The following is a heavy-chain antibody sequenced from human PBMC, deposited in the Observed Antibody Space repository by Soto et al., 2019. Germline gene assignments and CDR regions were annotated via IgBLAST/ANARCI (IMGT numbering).Heavy chain of an antibody. Sequence: QVQLVQSGAEVKKPGSSVKVSCKASGGTFSSYAISWVRQAPGQGLEWMGGIIPIFGTANYAQKFQGRVTITADESTSTVYMELSSLRSEDTAVYYCASQSTYIAARPPPYYYYYGMDVWGQGTTVTVSS. D-gene: IGHD6-6*01. CDR3: ASQSTYIAARPPPYYYYYGMDV. J-gene: IGHJ6*02. CDR2: IIPIFGTA. CDR1: GGTFSSYA. V-gene: IGHV1-69*01.